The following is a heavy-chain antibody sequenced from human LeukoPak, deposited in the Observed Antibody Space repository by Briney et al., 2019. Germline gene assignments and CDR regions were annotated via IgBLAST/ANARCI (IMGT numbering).Heavy chain of an antibody. CDR1: GDSFSYFY. J-gene: IGHJ4*02. CDR3: ARGVVAAAGRTFDF. D-gene: IGHD6-13*01. Sequence: SETLSLTCTVSGDSFSYFYWSWIRQPPGKGLEWIGYIYNSGNTNYNPSLKSRVTISLDTSKNQFSLKLSSVTAADTAVYYCARGVVAAAGRTFDFWGQGTLVTVSS. V-gene: IGHV4-59*01. CDR2: IYNSGNT.